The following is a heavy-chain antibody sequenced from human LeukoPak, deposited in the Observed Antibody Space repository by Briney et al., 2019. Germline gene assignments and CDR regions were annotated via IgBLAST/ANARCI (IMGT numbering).Heavy chain of an antibody. CDR1: GFTSDDYG. CDR2: INWNGGST. CDR3: ARITPYYGSGSYSVLSAFDI. D-gene: IGHD3-10*01. V-gene: IGHV3-20*04. J-gene: IGHJ3*02. Sequence: GESLKISCAASGFTSDDYGMSWVRQAPGKGLEWVSGINWNGGSTGYADSVKGRFTISRDNAKNSLYLQMNSLRAEDTALYYCARITPYYGSGSYSVLSAFDIWGQGTMVTVSS.